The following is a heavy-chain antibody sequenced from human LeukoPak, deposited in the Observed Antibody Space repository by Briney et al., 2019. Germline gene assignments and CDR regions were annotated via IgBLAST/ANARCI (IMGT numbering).Heavy chain of an antibody. Sequence: GESLKISCKGSGYSFTSYWIGWVRQMPGKGLEWMGIIYPGDSDTRYSPSFQGQVTISADKSISTAYLQWSSLKASDTAMYYCARVRNWNYEGSGGSGNYFDYWGQGTLVTVSS. CDR1: GYSFTSYW. J-gene: IGHJ4*02. V-gene: IGHV5-51*01. CDR2: IYPGDSDT. CDR3: ARVRNWNYEGSGGSGNYFDY. D-gene: IGHD1-7*01.